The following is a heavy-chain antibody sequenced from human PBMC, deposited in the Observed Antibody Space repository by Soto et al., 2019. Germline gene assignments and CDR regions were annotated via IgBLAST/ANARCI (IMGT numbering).Heavy chain of an antibody. D-gene: IGHD3-9*01. J-gene: IGHJ6*02. V-gene: IGHV3-33*06. CDR2: IWYDGSNK. CDR1: GFTFSSYG. Sequence: PGGSLRLSCAASGFTFSSYGMHWVRQAPGKGLEWVAVIWYDGSNKYYADSVKGRFTISRDNSKNTLYLQMNSLRAEDTAVYYCVNHNYYILTGYFLDVWCQGTTVTVSS. CDR3: VNHNYYILTGYFLDV.